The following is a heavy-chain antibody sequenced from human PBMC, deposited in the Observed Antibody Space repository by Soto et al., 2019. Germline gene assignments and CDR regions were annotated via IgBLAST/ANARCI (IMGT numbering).Heavy chain of an antibody. D-gene: IGHD2-2*01. J-gene: IGHJ4*02. CDR3: ARYVVVPAAFDY. CDR2: IWYDGSNK. Sequence: PGGSLRLSCAASGFTFSSYGMHWVRQAPGKGLEWVAVIWYDGSNKYYADSVKGRFTISRDNSKNTLYLQMNSLRAEDTAVYYCARYVVVPAAFDYWGQGTLVTVSS. CDR1: GFTFSSYG. V-gene: IGHV3-33*01.